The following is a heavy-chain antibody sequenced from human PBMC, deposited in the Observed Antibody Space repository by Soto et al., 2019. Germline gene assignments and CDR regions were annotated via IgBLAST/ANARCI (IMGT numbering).Heavy chain of an antibody. J-gene: IGHJ4*02. Sequence: PSETLSLTCTVSGGSISSSSYYWGWIRQPPGKGLEWIGSIYYSGSTYYNTSLKSRVTISVDTSKNQFSLKLSSVTAADTAVYYCAIHGIYYYDSSGYYYSPYYFDYWGQGTLVTVS. D-gene: IGHD3-22*01. CDR1: GGSISSSSYY. CDR3: AIHGIYYYDSSGYYYSPYYFDY. CDR2: IYYSGST. V-gene: IGHV4-39*01.